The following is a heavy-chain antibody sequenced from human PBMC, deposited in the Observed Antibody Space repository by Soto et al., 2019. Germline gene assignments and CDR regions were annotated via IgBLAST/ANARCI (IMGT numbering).Heavy chain of an antibody. CDR3: ARGAMGGATTLDY. J-gene: IGHJ4*02. CDR2: IYYSGST. V-gene: IGHV4-30-4*01. D-gene: IGHD1-26*01. Sequence: QVQLQESGPGLVKPSQTLSLTCTVSGGSISSGDYYWSWIRQPPGKGLEWIGYIYYSGSTYYNPSLKSRVTRSVDTSKNPFSLKLSSVTAADTAVYYCARGAMGGATTLDYWGQGTLVTVSS. CDR1: GGSISSGDYY.